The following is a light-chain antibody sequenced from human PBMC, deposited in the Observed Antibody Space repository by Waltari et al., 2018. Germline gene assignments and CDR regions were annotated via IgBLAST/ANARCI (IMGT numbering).Light chain of an antibody. V-gene: IGKV1-12*01. CDR1: QGVSTR. Sequence: DIQMTQSPSSVSASVGDRVTITCRASQGVSTRLAWYQQRPWKAPNLLIYAASNLQPGVPSRFSATGSGTEFTLTIGSLQPEDSATYFCQQGISFPLTFGQGTRLEIK. J-gene: IGKJ5*01. CDR2: AAS. CDR3: QQGISFPLT.